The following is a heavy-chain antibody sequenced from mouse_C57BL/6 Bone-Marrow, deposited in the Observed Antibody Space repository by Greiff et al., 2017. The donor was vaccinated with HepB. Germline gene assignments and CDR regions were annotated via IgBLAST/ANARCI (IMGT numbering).Heavy chain of an antibody. CDR1: GYTFTSYW. Sequence: QVQLQQPGAELVKPGASVKLSCKASGYTFTSYWMHWVKQRPGQGLEWIGMIHPNSGSTNYNEKFKSKATLTVDKSSSTAYMQLSSLTSEDSAVYYCARSYYYGSIYGYWGQGTTLTVSS. D-gene: IGHD1-1*01. CDR2: IHPNSGST. J-gene: IGHJ2*01. V-gene: IGHV1-64*01. CDR3: ARSYYYGSIYGY.